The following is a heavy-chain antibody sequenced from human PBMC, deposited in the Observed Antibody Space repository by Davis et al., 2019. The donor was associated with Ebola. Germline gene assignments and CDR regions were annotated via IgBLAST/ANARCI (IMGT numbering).Heavy chain of an antibody. CDR1: GFTVGSHY. D-gene: IGHD5-18*01. J-gene: IGHJ4*02. Sequence: GGSLRLSCAASGFTVGSHYMSWVRQAPGKGLEWASVIYSGGRTYYADSVKGRFTISRDKSKNTLYLQMNSLRAEDTAVYYCARDLDSYGNDYWGQGTLVTVSS. V-gene: IGHV3-53*01. CDR2: IYSGGRT. CDR3: ARDLDSYGNDY.